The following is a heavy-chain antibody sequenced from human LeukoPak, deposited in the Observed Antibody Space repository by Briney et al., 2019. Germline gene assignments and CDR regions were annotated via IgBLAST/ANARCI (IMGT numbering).Heavy chain of an antibody. D-gene: IGHD6-13*01. CDR2: IASNGGSE. V-gene: IGHV3-30*18. J-gene: IGHJ4*02. CDR3: AKRGHYSINWYHYFDY. CDR1: GFTFSRYG. Sequence: GGSLRLSCAASGFTFSRYGMHWVRQAPGKGLEWVAAIASNGGSEYYADSVKGRFTISRDNSKNTLFLQMNSLRPDDTAVYYCAKRGHYSINWYHYFDYWGQGTLVTVSS.